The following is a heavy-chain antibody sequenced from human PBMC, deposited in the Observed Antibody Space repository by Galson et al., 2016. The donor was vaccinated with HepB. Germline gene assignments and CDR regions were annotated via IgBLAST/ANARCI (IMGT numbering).Heavy chain of an antibody. D-gene: IGHD4-11*01. J-gene: IGHJ6*02. Sequence: SLRLSCAASGFTFSSYAMTWVRQAPGKGLEWVSSIDTSDSTTSYADSEGRFTISRDNSKNTLYLQMYSLRAEDTAVYYCARDTRPYSNLRHGMDVWGQGTTVTVSS. CDR2: IDTSDSTT. CDR1: GFTFSSYA. V-gene: IGHV3-23*01. CDR3: ARDTRPYSNLRHGMDV.